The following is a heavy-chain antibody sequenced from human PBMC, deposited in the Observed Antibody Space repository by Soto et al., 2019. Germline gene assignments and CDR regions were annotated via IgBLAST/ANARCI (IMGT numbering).Heavy chain of an antibody. Sequence: GGSLRLSCAASGFTFSRYWMQWVCQAPGKGLVWVSSINSDGSSTTYADSVKGRFTISRDNAKNTLYLQMNSLRAEDTAVYYCARGGYCSNGVCYTSYYGLDVWGQGTTVTVSS. CDR3: ARGGYCSNGVCYTSYYGLDV. CDR2: INSDGSST. CDR1: GFTFSRYW. J-gene: IGHJ6*02. D-gene: IGHD2-8*01. V-gene: IGHV3-74*01.